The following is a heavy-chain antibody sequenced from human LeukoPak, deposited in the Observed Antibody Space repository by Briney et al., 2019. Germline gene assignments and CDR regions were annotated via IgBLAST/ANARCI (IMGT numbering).Heavy chain of an antibody. V-gene: IGHV3-53*01. CDR1: GFTVSNNY. Sequence: GGSLRLSCAASGFTVSNNYMSWVRQAPGKGLEWVSVIYSGGSTYYADSVKGRFTISRDNSKNTLYLQMNSLRVEDTAVYYCARPGSGGTFDSWGQGTLVTVSS. CDR3: ARPGSGGTFDS. J-gene: IGHJ5*01. CDR2: IYSGGST. D-gene: IGHD2-15*01.